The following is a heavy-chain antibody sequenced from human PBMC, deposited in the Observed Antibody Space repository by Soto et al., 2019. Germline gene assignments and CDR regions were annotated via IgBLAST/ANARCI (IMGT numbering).Heavy chain of an antibody. Sequence: SQTLSLTCAISGDSVSSNTAAWNWIRYSPSRGLEWLGRTYYRSNWRHDYAVSVKSRITVNPDTSKNHFSLQLNSVTPDDTAVYYCARGVAGSGFDLWGQGTLVTVSS. CDR3: ARGVAGSGFDL. J-gene: IGHJ4*02. CDR1: GDSVSSNTAA. CDR2: TYYRSNWRH. D-gene: IGHD6-19*01. V-gene: IGHV6-1*01.